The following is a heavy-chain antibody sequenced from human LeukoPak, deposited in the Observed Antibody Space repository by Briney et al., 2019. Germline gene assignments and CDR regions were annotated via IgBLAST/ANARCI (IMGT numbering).Heavy chain of an antibody. V-gene: IGHV3-23*01. D-gene: IGHD2-15*01. Sequence: GGSLRLSCVGSGLSFSTYAVSWVRQAPGKGLEWVSVIGSRGDDIHYADSVEGRFAISRDNSKNTVYLQMNSLRVEDAAVYYCATRLPLYGMDVWGQGTTATVSS. CDR3: ATRLPLYGMDV. CDR2: IGSRGDDI. J-gene: IGHJ6*02. CDR1: GLSFSTYA.